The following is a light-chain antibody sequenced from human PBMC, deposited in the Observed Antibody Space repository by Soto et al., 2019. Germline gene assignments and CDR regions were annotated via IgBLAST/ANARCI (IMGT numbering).Light chain of an antibody. CDR2: EAS. CDR1: SSDVGSYQY. Sequence: QSVLTQPASVSGSPGQSITISCTGTSSDVGSYQYVSWYQQHPGKAPKLIIYEASNRPSGVSNRFSGSKSGNTASLTISGLQAEDDGDYYCSSYTINSALYVFGSGTKVTVL. V-gene: IGLV2-14*01. J-gene: IGLJ1*01. CDR3: SSYTINSALYV.